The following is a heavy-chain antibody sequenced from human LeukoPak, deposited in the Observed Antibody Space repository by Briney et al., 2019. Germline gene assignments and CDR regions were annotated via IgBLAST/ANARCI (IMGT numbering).Heavy chain of an antibody. CDR1: GFTFDDYV. D-gene: IGHD6-6*01. V-gene: IGHV3-9*01. CDR2: ISWNSANI. J-gene: IGHJ4*02. Sequence: GGSLRLSCAASGFTFDDYVMHWVRQAPGKGLEWVSGISWNSANIGYADSVKGRFTVSRDNAKNTLYLQVNNLRAEDTAVYYCARGPNSNWSGLDFWGQGTLLTVSS. CDR3: ARGPNSNWSGLDF.